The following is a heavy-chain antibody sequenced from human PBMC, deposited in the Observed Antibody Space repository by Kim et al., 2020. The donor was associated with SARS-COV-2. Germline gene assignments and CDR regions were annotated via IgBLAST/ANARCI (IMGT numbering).Heavy chain of an antibody. V-gene: IGHV3-33*01. D-gene: IGHD1-1*01. CDR2: GSNE. Sequence: GSNEFYGDSVKGRFTISRDNSNNMVYLQMNSLSAEDTAVYYCARGTQSFEPWGQGTMVTVSS. J-gene: IGHJ5*02. CDR3: ARGTQSFEP.